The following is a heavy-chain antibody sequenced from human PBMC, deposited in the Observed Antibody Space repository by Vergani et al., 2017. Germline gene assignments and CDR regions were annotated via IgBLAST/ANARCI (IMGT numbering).Heavy chain of an antibody. D-gene: IGHD5-12*01. CDR1: GFTFSSYG. V-gene: IGHV3-30*19. CDR3: AREGRGYSGYDGAFDI. CDR2: IWYDGSNK. J-gene: IGHJ3*02. Sequence: QVQLVESGGGVVQPGRSLRLSCAASGFTFSSYGMHWVRQAPGKGLEWVAVIWYDGSNKYYADSVKGRFTISRDNSKNTLYLQMNSLRAEDTAVYYCAREGRGYSGYDGAFDIWGQGTMVTVSS.